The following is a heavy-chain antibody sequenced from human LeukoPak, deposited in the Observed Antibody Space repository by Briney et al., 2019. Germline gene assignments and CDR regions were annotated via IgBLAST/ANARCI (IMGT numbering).Heavy chain of an antibody. CDR3: ARASIYSYGYSFDY. CDR2: INPNSGGT. CDR1: GYTFTGYY. D-gene: IGHD5-18*01. Sequence: GASVKVSCKASGYTFTGYYMHWVRQAPGQGLEWMGWINPNSGGTNYAQKFQGRVTMTRDTSTSTVYMELSSLRSEDTAVYYCARASIYSYGYSFDYWGHGTLVTVSS. V-gene: IGHV1-2*02. J-gene: IGHJ4*01.